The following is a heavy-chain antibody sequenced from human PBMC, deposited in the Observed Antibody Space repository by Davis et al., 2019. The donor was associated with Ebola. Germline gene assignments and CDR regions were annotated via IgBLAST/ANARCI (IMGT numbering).Heavy chain of an antibody. V-gene: IGHV3-11*01. D-gene: IGHD4-17*01. J-gene: IGHJ2*01. CDR1: GFTFSDYY. CDR3: TRHVSGDFWYFDL. CDR2: ITGDGTTT. Sequence: GGSLRLSCAASGFTFSDYYMSWIRQAPGKGLEWVSYITGDGTTTYYADSMKGRFAISRDNAKSSLYLQMNSLRAEDTAVYYCTRHVSGDFWYFDLWGRGTQVTVSS.